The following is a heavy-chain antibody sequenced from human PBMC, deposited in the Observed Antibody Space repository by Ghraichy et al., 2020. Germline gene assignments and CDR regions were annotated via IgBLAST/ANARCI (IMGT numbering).Heavy chain of an antibody. CDR2: ISSSGSTT. Sequence: GGSLRLSCAASGFTFSDYYMSWIRQAPGKGLEWVSYISSSGSTTHYADSVKCRFTISRDNAKNSLYLQMNSLRAEDTAVYYCARSSAQPYFYGMDVWGQGNTVTVSS. J-gene: IGHJ6*02. CDR3: ARSSAQPYFYGMDV. CDR1: GFTFSDYY. V-gene: IGHV3-11*01. D-gene: IGHD3-22*01.